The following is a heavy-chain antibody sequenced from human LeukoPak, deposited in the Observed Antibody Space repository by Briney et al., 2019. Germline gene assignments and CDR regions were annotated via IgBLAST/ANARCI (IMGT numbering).Heavy chain of an antibody. CDR2: INHSGST. D-gene: IGHD3-10*01. CDR3: ARDQSGWFDP. J-gene: IGHJ5*02. CDR1: SGSFSGYY. Sequence: PSETLSLTCAVYSGSFSGYYWSWIRQPPGKGLEWIGEINHSGSTNYNPSLKSRVTISVDTSKNQFSLKLSSVTAADTAVYYCARDQSGWFDPWGQGTLVTVSS. V-gene: IGHV4-34*01.